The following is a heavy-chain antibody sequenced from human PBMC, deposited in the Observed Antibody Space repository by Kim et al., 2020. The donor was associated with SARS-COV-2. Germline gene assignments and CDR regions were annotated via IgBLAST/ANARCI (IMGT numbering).Heavy chain of an antibody. D-gene: IGHD2-2*01. J-gene: IGHJ4*02. Sequence: GGSLRLSCAASGFTFSSYGMHWVRQAPGKGLEWVAVISYDGTNKYYADSVKGRFTISRDNSKNTLYLQMNSLRAEDTAVYYCATTGGTCSSTSCHTGRFDYWGQRTLVTVSS. CDR3: ATTGGTCSSTSCHTGRFDY. V-gene: IGHV3-33*05. CDR2: ISYDGTNK. CDR1: GFTFSSYG.